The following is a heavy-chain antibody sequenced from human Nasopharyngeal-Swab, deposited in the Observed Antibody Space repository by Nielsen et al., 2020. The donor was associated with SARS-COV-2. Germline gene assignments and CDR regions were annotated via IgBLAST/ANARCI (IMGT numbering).Heavy chain of an antibody. CDR3: AGETGDFWSGYEY. J-gene: IGHJ4*02. CDR1: GYRFTETS. D-gene: IGHD3-3*01. Sequence: ASVTVSCKVSGYRFTETSMHWVRQAPGKGLEWMGGFDPEHNEKNYAQKFQGRVTMTEDTSTDTAYMELSSLTSEDTAVYYCAGETGDFWSGYEYWGQGTLVSVSS. V-gene: IGHV1-24*01. CDR2: FDPEHNEK.